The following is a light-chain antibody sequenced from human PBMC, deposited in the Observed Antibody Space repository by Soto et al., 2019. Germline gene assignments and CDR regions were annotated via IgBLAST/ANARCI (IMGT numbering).Light chain of an antibody. V-gene: IGLV2-14*01. Sequence: QSALTQPASVSGSPGQSITISCTGTSSDVGNYNYVSWYQQHPGKAPKLMIYDVSNRPSGVSNRFSGSKSGNTASLTISGLQAEDEADYYCSSYTSSSPYVVFGGGTKLTFL. CDR2: DVS. J-gene: IGLJ2*01. CDR3: SSYTSSSPYVV. CDR1: SSDVGNYNY.